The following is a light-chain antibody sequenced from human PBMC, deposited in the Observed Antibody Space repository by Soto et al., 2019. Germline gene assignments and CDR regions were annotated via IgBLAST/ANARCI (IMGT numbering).Light chain of an antibody. Sequence: QSALIQPRSVSGSPGQSVTISCTGTSSDVGVYKYVSWYRQHPGKAPKLMIYDVITRPSGVPDRFSGSKSGNTASLTISGXXXXXEXXXYCCSYAGDYTFVFGSGTKVTVL. V-gene: IGLV2-11*01. CDR3: CSYAGDYTFV. CDR1: SSDVGVYKY. CDR2: DVI. J-gene: IGLJ1*01.